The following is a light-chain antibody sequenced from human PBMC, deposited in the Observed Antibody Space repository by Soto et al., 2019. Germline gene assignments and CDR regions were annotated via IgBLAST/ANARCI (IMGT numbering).Light chain of an antibody. V-gene: IGLV1-44*01. Sequence: QSVLTQPPSASGTPGQRVTISCSGSSYNIGSNSVNWYQQLPGTAPKLLIYSTNQRPSGVPDRFSGSKSGTSASLAISGLQSEDEADYYCAAWDDSLNGVLFGGGTKLTVL. CDR1: SYNIGSNS. J-gene: IGLJ2*01. CDR2: STN. CDR3: AAWDDSLNGVL.